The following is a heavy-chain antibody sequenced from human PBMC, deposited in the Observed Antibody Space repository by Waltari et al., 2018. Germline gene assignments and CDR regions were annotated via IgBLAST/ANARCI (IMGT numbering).Heavy chain of an antibody. D-gene: IGHD6-6*01. Sequence: QVQLVQSGAEVKKPGASVKVSCKASGYTFTSYYMHWVRQSPGQGLEWMGIINRSGGSTSYAQKFQGRVTMTRDTSTSTVYMELSSLRAEDTAVYYCARSYSSSLGYWGQGTLVTVSS. CDR1: GYTFTSYY. CDR3: ARSYSSSLGY. CDR2: INRSGGST. V-gene: IGHV1-46*01. J-gene: IGHJ4*02.